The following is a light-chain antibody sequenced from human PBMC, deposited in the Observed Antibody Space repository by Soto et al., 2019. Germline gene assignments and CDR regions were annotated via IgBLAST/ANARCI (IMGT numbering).Light chain of an antibody. V-gene: IGKV1-5*03. CDR2: KTS. J-gene: IGKJ1*01. CDR1: QSISSW. Sequence: DIHMTQSPSTLSASVGDRVTITCRASQSISSWLAWYQQKPGKAPNLLIYKTSSLETGVPSRFSGSGSGTEFTLPISSLQPDDFATYYCQHWNDYSWTFGQGTKVEVK. CDR3: QHWNDYSWT.